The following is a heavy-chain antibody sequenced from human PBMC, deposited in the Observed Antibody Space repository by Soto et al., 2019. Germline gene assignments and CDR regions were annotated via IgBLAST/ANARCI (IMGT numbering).Heavy chain of an antibody. D-gene: IGHD6-19*01. CDR3: ARHYSSGWDYFDY. V-gene: IGHV4-39*01. CDR1: GGSIGTRNYY. J-gene: IGHJ4*02. CDR2: LYYSGST. Sequence: QLQLQESGPGLVKPSETLSLTCNVSGGSIGTRNYYWAWIRQPPGKGLEWIGRLYYSGSTYYNPSLKSRVTISVDTSKNQFSLKVTSVTAADTAVYYCARHYSSGWDYFDYWGQGTLVTVSS.